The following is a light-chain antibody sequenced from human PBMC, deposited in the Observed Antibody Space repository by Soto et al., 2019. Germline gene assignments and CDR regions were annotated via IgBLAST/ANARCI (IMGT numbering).Light chain of an antibody. CDR1: QDIRKY. Sequence: DIQMTQSPSSLSASVGDRVTTTCQASQDIRKYLNWYQQKPGRAPKLLIYGASNLETGVPSRFSGSGYGTDFTFTISSLQPEDIATYYCQHYDNLPPFTFGPGTKVAIK. V-gene: IGKV1-33*01. CDR3: QHYDNLPPFT. CDR2: GAS. J-gene: IGKJ3*01.